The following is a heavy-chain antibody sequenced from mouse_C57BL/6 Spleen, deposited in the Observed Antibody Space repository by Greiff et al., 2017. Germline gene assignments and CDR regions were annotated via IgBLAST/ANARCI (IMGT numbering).Heavy chain of an antibody. CDR3: ARLDEGFAY. CDR1: GYTFTSYW. CDR2: IDPSDSYT. Sequence: QVQLQQPGAELVMPGASVKLSCKASGYTFTSYWMHWVKQRPGQGLEWIGEIDPSDSYTNYNQKLKGKSTLTVDKSSSTAYMQLSSLTSEDSAVYYCARLDEGFAYWGQGTLVTVSA. J-gene: IGHJ3*01. V-gene: IGHV1-69*01.